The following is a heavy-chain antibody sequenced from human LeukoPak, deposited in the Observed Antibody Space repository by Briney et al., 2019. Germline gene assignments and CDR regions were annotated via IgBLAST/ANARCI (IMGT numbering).Heavy chain of an antibody. D-gene: IGHD5-12*01. V-gene: IGHV1-18*01. CDR3: ARDRVAMANKDYYMDV. Sequence: ASVKVSCKASGYSFTSYGISWVRQAPGQGLEWMGWISAYNGNTNYAQKFQGRVTMTTDTSTSTAYMELRSLRSDDTAVYYCARDRVAMANKDYYMDVWGKGTTVTVSS. CDR2: ISAYNGNT. CDR1: GYSFTSYG. J-gene: IGHJ6*03.